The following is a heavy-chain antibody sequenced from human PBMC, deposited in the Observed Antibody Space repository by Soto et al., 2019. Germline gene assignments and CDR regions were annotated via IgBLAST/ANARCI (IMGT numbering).Heavy chain of an antibody. D-gene: IGHD5-18*01. CDR1: GFTFSSYA. V-gene: IGHV3-23*01. CDR2: ISGSGGST. Sequence: HPGGSLRLSCAASGFTFSSYAMSWVRQAPGKGLEWVSAISGSGGSTYYADSVKGRFTISRDNSKNTLYLQMNSLRAEDTAVYYCAKYWLHSPYYYGMDVWGQGTTVTVYS. J-gene: IGHJ6*02. CDR3: AKYWLHSPYYYGMDV.